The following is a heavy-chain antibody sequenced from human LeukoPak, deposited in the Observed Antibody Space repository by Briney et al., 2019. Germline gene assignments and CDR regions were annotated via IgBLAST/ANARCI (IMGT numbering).Heavy chain of an antibody. Sequence: PGGSLRLSCAVSGLTFSNSRMIWVRHAPEERLEWVAVIAGAVAVTQYADSVTGPLSISTDNSKNTVYLQMNSPRAEDTAIYYGAKFNGNYPCWYFNLWGRGTLVTVSS. CDR1: GLTFSNSR. D-gene: IGHD4-17*01. V-gene: IGHV3-23*01. CDR2: IAGAVAVT. J-gene: IGHJ2*01. CDR3: AKFNGNYPCWYFNL.